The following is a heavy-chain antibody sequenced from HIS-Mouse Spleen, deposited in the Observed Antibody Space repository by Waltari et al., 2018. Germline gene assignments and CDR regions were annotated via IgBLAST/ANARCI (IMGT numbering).Heavy chain of an antibody. CDR1: GFTFDDYA. Sequence: EVQLVESGGGLVQPGRSLRLSCAASGFTFDDYALHCVRPAPGKGLEWVSGISWNSGSIGYADSVKGRFTISRDNAKNSLYLQMNSLRAEDTALYYCAKGQSHSSSSAWFDPWGQGTLVTVSS. J-gene: IGHJ5*02. CDR3: AKGQSHSSSSAWFDP. V-gene: IGHV3-9*01. CDR2: ISWNSGSI. D-gene: IGHD6-6*01.